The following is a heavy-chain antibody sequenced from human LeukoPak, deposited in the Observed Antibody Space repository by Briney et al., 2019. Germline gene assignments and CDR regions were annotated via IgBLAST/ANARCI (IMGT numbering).Heavy chain of an antibody. V-gene: IGHV3-53*01. CDR1: GFTVSSNY. Sequence: GGSLRLSCAASGFTVSSNYMSWVRQAPGKGLEWVSVIYSGGSTYYADSVKGRFTISRDNSKNTLYLQMNSLRAEDTAVYSCAKRYGLGSSPFDYWGQGTLVTVSS. J-gene: IGHJ4*02. CDR2: IYSGGST. CDR3: AKRYGLGSSPFDY. D-gene: IGHD3-10*01.